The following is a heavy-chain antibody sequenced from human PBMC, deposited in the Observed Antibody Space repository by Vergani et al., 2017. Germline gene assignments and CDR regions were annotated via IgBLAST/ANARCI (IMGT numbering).Heavy chain of an antibody. Sequence: QVQLQESGPGLVKPSETLSLTCTVSGDSVISTDYHWGWIRQPPGKGLEWIGSMDYSGSTSYNPSLESRISISFETPKNQFSLRLTSVTAADTALYYCARRMPAMAFDFWGQGTLVTVSS. V-gene: IGHV4-39*01. CDR3: ARRMPAMAFDF. J-gene: IGHJ4*02. D-gene: IGHD5-24*01. CDR2: MDYSGST. CDR1: GDSVISTDYH.